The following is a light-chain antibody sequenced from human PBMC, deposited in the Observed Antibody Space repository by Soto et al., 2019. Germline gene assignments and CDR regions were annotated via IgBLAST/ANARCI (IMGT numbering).Light chain of an antibody. CDR1: SSDVGHYNY. V-gene: IGLV2-14*01. J-gene: IGLJ1*01. CDR2: DVS. CDR3: SPFTPSTTFV. Sequence: QSVLAQPASVSGSPGQSITISCTGTSSDVGHYNYVSWFQQHPGKVPKLLIYDVSSWPSGIPDRFSGSKSGNTASLTISGLQAEDEADYYCSPFTPSTTFVFGTGTKVTVL.